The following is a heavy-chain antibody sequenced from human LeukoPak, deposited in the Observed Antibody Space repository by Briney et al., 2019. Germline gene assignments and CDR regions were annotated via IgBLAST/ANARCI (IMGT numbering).Heavy chain of an antibody. CDR2: IWADGAP. CDR3: ARGRDSRGYQFMGFDS. D-gene: IGHD3-22*01. Sequence: SETLSLTCTVSGGSISSSSYYWSWIRQPAGKGLEWIGRIWADGAPTYRPSLKSRVTISVDTSKNQFSLRLSSVTAADTAVYYCARGRDSRGYQFMGFDSWGQGTLVTVSS. CDR1: GGSISSSSYY. J-gene: IGHJ4*02. V-gene: IGHV4-61*02.